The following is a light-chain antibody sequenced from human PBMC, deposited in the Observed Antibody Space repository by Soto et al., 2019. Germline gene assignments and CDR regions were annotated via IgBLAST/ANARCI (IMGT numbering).Light chain of an antibody. CDR3: LQYNSPLLT. J-gene: IGKJ1*01. V-gene: IGKV1-17*01. CDR2: GAS. Sequence: DIQMTQSPSSLSASVGDRVTITCRASQGIRYALGWYQQKPGTAPKRLIYGASILQNGVPSRFGGSGSGTEFTLTISSLQPEDFATYYCLQYNSPLLTFGQGTKVDIK. CDR1: QGIRYA.